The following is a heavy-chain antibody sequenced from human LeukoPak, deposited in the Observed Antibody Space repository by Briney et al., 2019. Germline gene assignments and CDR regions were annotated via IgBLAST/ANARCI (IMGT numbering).Heavy chain of an antibody. D-gene: IGHD4-17*01. CDR3: ARVDFYGDYADY. CDR1: GFTFSSYE. J-gene: IGHJ4*02. Sequence: GESLRLSCAASGFTFSSYEMNWVRQAPGKGLEWVSYISSSGSTIYYADSVKGRFTISRDNAKNSLYLQMNSLRAEDTAVYYCARVDFYGDYADYWGQGTLVTVSS. V-gene: IGHV3-48*03. CDR2: ISSSGSTI.